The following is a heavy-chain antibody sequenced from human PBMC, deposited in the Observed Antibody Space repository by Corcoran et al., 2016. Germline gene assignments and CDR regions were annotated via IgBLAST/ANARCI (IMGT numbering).Heavy chain of an antibody. D-gene: IGHD2-15*01. CDR3: AKGDGGNWYFDL. J-gene: IGHJ2*01. CDR2: ISYDESNI. V-gene: IGHV3-30*18. Sequence: QVQLLESGGGVGQPGRSLRLSCGASGFTLSSYGMHWVRQAPGKGLEWVAVISYDESNIHYVDSVKGRFTISRYNSKNTLYLQMNSLRTEDTAVYYCAKGDGGNWYFDLWGRGTLVTVSS. CDR1: GFTLSSYG.